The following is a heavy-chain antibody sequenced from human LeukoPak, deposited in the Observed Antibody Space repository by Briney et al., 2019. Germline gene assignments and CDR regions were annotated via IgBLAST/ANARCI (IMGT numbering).Heavy chain of an antibody. Sequence: GRSLRLSCAASGFTFDDYAMQWVRQAPGKGLEWVSGINWNGGSTGYADSVKGRFTISRDNAKNSLYLQMNSLRAEDTALYYCARNSGATELDYWGQGTLVTVSS. D-gene: IGHD6-25*01. J-gene: IGHJ4*02. CDR2: INWNGGST. V-gene: IGHV3-20*04. CDR1: GFTFDDYA. CDR3: ARNSGATELDY.